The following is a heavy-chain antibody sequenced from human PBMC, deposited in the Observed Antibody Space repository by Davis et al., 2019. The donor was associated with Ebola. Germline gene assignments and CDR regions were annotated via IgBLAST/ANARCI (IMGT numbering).Heavy chain of an antibody. CDR3: ARLFGVIPVFDY. J-gene: IGHJ4*02. CDR1: GFTFSNYD. V-gene: IGHV3-13*01. D-gene: IGHD3-3*01. CDR2: IGTAGDT. Sequence: GGSLRLSCEASGFTFSNYDMHWVRQATGKGLEWVSAIGTAGDTYYPGSVKGRFTISRENAKNSLYLEMNSLRDEDTAVYYCARLFGVIPVFDYWGQGTLVTVSS.